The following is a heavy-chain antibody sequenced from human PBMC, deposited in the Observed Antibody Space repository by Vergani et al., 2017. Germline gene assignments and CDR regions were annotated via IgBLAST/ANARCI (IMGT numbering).Heavy chain of an antibody. D-gene: IGHD6-19*01. Sequence: QMQLLQSGSELKKPGASVRISCEASGYTFTNYPLIWVRQAPGQGLEFMGWINTNSGNPTYAPGFTGRFVFSLDTSVSTAYLQISGLKAEDSAVYYCARGRQWRLTEYLYGMDVWGQGTTVTVSS. CDR1: GYTFTNYP. V-gene: IGHV7-4-1*02. CDR2: INTNSGNP. J-gene: IGHJ6*02. CDR3: ARGRQWRLTEYLYGMDV.